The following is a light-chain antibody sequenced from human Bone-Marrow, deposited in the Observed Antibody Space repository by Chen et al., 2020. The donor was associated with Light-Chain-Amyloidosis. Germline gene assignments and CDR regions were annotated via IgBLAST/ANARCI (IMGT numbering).Light chain of an antibody. V-gene: IGLV3-21*02. CDR3: QVWDSSSDRPV. CDR1: NIGSTS. CDR2: DDS. J-gene: IGLJ3*02. Sequence: SYVLTQTSSVLVAPGQTATIASGGNNIGSTSVHWYQQTPGQAPPLVVYDDSDRPSGIPERLSGSNSGNTATLTISRVEAGDEADYYCQVWDSSSDRPVFGGGTKLTVL.